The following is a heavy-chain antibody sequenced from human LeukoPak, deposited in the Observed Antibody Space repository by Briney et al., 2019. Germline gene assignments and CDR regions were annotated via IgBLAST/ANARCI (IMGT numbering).Heavy chain of an antibody. Sequence: RASVKVSCKASGYSFTGYYMHWVRQAPGQGLEWMGWINPNNGGTNCVQKFQGRVTLTRDTSISTAYMELSSLRSDDTAVYYCARDLAVSTWNWFDPWGQGTLVTVSS. D-gene: IGHD5/OR15-5a*01. J-gene: IGHJ5*02. CDR3: ARDLAVSTWNWFDP. CDR1: GYSFTGYY. V-gene: IGHV1-2*02. CDR2: INPNNGGT.